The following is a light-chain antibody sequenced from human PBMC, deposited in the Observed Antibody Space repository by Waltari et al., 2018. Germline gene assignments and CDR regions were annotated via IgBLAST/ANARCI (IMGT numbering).Light chain of an antibody. V-gene: IGLV2-8*01. Sequence: QSALTQPPSASGSPGQSVTMSCTGTSSDVGGYNYVSWYQQHPGTVPKLIIYEVSDRPSGVPHRFSGSKSGNTASLTVSGLQAEDEADYYCSSYAGSNSHVFGTGTRVTVL. CDR1: SSDVGGYNY. CDR3: SSYAGSNSHV. CDR2: EVS. J-gene: IGLJ1*01.